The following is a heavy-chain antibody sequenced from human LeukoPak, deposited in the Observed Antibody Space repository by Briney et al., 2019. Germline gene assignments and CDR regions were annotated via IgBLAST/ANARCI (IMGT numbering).Heavy chain of an antibody. V-gene: IGHV4-38-2*02. Sequence: SETLSLTSTVSRYSISSGYYWGWIRQPPGKGLEWIGSIYHSGSTYYNPSLKSRVTISVDTSKNQFSLKLSSVTDADTAVYYCARDILIWEGGYNSEGVFTYYYMDVWGKGTTVTVSS. D-gene: IGHD5-24*01. CDR1: RYSISSGYY. J-gene: IGHJ6*03. CDR3: ARDILIWEGGYNSEGVFTYYYMDV. CDR2: IYHSGST.